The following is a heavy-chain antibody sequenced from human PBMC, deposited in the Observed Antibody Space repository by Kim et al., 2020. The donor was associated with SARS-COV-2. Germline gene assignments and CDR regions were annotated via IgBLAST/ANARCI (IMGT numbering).Heavy chain of an antibody. V-gene: IGHV3-23*01. CDR3: AKVTVGATLEGDAFDI. D-gene: IGHD1-26*01. J-gene: IGHJ3*02. CDR1: GFTFSSYA. Sequence: GGSLRLSCAASGFTFSSYAMSWVRQAPGKGLEWVSAISGSGGSTYYADSVKGRFTISRDNSKNTLYLQMNSLRAEDTAVYYCAKVTVGATLEGDAFDIWGQGTMVTVSS. CDR2: ISGSGGST.